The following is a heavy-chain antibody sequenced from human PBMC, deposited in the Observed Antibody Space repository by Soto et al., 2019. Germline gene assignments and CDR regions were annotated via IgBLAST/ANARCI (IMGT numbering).Heavy chain of an antibody. CDR2: ISYTGSA. D-gene: IGHD1-26*01. CDR1: SVSIISSDYY. V-gene: IGHV4-30-4*02. J-gene: IGHJ5*02. Sequence: SDTLSLTCTVSSVSIISSDYYWSWIRQPPGKGLEWIGYISYTGSAYYNPSLKSRVTMSVDTSKNQFSLKVTSVTAADTVVYYCASGGSSNWFDPWGQGTLVTVS. CDR3: ASGGSSNWFDP.